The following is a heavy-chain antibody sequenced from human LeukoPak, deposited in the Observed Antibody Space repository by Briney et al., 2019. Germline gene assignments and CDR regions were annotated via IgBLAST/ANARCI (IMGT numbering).Heavy chain of an antibody. D-gene: IGHD3-10*01. CDR2: INHSGST. V-gene: IGHV4-34*01. Sequence: SETLSLTCAVYGGSFSGYYWSWIRQPPGKGLEWIGEINHSGSTNYNPSLKSRVTISVDTSMNQFSLKLSSVTAADTAVYYCARQGITMVRGVIRWFDPWGQGTLVTVSS. CDR1: GGSFSGYY. J-gene: IGHJ5*02. CDR3: ARQGITMVRGVIRWFDP.